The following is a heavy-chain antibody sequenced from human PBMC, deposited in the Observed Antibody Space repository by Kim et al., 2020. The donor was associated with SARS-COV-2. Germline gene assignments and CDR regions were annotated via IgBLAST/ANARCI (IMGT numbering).Heavy chain of an antibody. Sequence: ASVKVSCKASGYTFTGYYMHWVRQAPGQGLEWMGWINPNSGGTNYAQKFQGRVTMTRDTSISTAYMELSRLRSDDTAVYYCARDHRVGTKGSGYYYYYMDVWGKGTTVTVSS. J-gene: IGHJ6*03. D-gene: IGHD1-26*01. CDR1: GYTFTGYY. CDR2: INPNSGGT. V-gene: IGHV1-2*02. CDR3: ARDHRVGTKGSGYYYYYMDV.